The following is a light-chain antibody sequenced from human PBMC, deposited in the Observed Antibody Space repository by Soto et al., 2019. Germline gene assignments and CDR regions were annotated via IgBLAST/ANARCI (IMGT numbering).Light chain of an antibody. V-gene: IGKV1-9*01. CDR3: QQTRSYPST. J-gene: IGKJ4*01. CDR2: EAS. Sequence: IQLTQSPSSLSASVGDRVTITCRASPGINSYLAWYQQKPGKVPQLLLYEASILQSGVPSRFSVSGSGTDFTLTISSLQAEDFATYYCQQTRSYPSTFGGGTKVEIK. CDR1: PGINSY.